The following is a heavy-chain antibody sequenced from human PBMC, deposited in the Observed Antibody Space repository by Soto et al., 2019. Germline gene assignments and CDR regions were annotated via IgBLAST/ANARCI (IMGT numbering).Heavy chain of an antibody. CDR2: INDRGSI. J-gene: IGHJ2*01. CDR1: GGSCSGSY. Sequence: QVQLQQWGAGPLRPLETLSLTCGVSGGSCSGSYWAWIRQSPGKGLEWNGEINDRGSINYNPSLKSRVSISVDTSKNHYSLNMRSVTAADTAVYYCARESHDILTGPPWVWYFDLWGRGTLVTVSS. V-gene: IGHV4-34*01. CDR3: ARESHDILTGPPWVWYFDL. D-gene: IGHD3-9*01.